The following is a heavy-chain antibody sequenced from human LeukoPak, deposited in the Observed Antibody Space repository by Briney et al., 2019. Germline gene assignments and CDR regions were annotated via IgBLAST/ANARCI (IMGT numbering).Heavy chain of an antibody. CDR3: AKRSDSRSYSAIDC. V-gene: IGHV3-23*01. J-gene: IGHJ4*02. D-gene: IGHD1-26*01. CDR1: GFTFSSYT. Sequence: PGGSLRLSCTASGFTFSSYTMSWVRQAPGKGLEWVSAISGSGGSTYYADSVKGRFTISRDNSKNTLYLQMNSLRAEDTALYYCAKRSDSRSYSAIDCWGQGTLVTVSS. CDR2: ISGSGGST.